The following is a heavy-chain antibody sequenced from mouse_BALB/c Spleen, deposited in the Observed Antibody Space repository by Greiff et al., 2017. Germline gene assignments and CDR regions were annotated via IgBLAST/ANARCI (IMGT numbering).Heavy chain of an antibody. CDR2: IDPANGNT. V-gene: IGHV14-3*02. D-gene: IGHD1-1*01. CDR1: GFNIKDTY. CDR3: ARYYYYAMDY. J-gene: IGHJ4*01. Sequence: EVKLMESGAELVKPGASVKLSCTASGFNIKDTYMHWVKQRPEQGLEWIGRIDPANGNTKYDPKFQGKATITADTSSNTAYLQLSSLTSEDTAVYYCARYYYYAMDYWGQGTSVTVSS.